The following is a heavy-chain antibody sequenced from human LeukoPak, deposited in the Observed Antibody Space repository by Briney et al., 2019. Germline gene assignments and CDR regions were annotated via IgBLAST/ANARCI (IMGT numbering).Heavy chain of an antibody. V-gene: IGHV4-39*07. CDR2: IYYSGST. J-gene: IGHJ3*02. CDR1: GGSISSSSYY. D-gene: IGHD3-10*01. Sequence: SETLSLTCTVPGGSISSSSYYWGWIRQPPGKGLEWIGSIYYSGSTYYNPSLKSRVTISVDTSKNQFSLKLSSVTAADTAVYYCARYGSGTYYPFDIWGQGTMVAVSS. CDR3: ARYGSGTYYPFDI.